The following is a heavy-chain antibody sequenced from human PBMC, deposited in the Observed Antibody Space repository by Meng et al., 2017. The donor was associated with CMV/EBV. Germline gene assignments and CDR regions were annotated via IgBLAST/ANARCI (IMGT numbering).Heavy chain of an antibody. Sequence: GGSLRLSCAASGFTFDDYAMHWVRQAPGKGLEWVSGISWNSGSIGYADSVKGRFTISRDNAKNSLYLQMNSLRAEDTALYYCATAAARSWFDPWGQGTLVTVSS. J-gene: IGHJ5*02. CDR1: GFTFDDYA. D-gene: IGHD6-6*01. CDR3: ATAAARSWFDP. CDR2: ISWNSGSI. V-gene: IGHV3-9*01.